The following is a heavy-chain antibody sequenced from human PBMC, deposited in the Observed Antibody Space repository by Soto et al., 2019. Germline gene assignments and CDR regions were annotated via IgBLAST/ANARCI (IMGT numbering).Heavy chain of an antibody. V-gene: IGHV3-23*01. D-gene: IGHD3-3*01. J-gene: IGHJ5*02. CDR1: GFTFSNFA. CDR3: AKDGSPRITIFGVVYNWFDP. CDR2: IDGSGLST. Sequence: GGSLRRSCAASGFTFSNFAVSWVRQAPGKGLEWVSAIDGSGLSTYYADSVKGRFTISRDNSKNTVYLQMNSLRAEDTAMYYCAKDGSPRITIFGVVYNWFDPWGQGTLVTVSS.